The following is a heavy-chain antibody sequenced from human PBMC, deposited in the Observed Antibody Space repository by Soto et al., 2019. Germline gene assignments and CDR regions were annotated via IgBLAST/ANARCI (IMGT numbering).Heavy chain of an antibody. Sequence: EVQVLESGGGLVQPGGSLRLSCVGSGFIFSNYAMAWVRQAPGKGLEWVSGFGGSGGTYYADSVKGRYTISRDNSKNTLYLQMNSLRVEDTAVYYCAKSQSSLYYMDVWGTGTAVTVSS. V-gene: IGHV3-23*01. CDR3: AKSQSSLYYMDV. CDR2: FGGSGGT. J-gene: IGHJ6*03. CDR1: GFIFSNYA.